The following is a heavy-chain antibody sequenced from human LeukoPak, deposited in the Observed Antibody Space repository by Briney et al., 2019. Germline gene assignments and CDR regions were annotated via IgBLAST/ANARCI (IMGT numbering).Heavy chain of an antibody. CDR1: GFTFSSYA. J-gene: IGHJ4*02. Sequence: QPGGSLRLSCAASGFTFSSYAMSWVRLAPGKGLEWVSAISGSGGSTYYADSVKGRFTISRDNSKNTLYLQMNSLKAEDTAVYYCAKAISGWAKFDYWGQGTLVTVSS. D-gene: IGHD6-19*01. V-gene: IGHV3-23*01. CDR3: AKAISGWAKFDY. CDR2: ISGSGGST.